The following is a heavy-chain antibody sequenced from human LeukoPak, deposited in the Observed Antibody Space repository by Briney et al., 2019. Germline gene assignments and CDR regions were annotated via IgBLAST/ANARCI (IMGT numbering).Heavy chain of an antibody. J-gene: IGHJ4*02. V-gene: IGHV3-30-3*01. Sequence: PGGSLRLSCAASGFTFSSYTMHWVRQAPGKGLEWVAVISYDGSNKYYADSVKGRFTISRDNAKNSVYLQMNSLRAEDTAVYYCARDANDYASPPDYWGQGTLVTVSS. CDR2: ISYDGSNK. D-gene: IGHD3-16*01. CDR3: ARDANDYASPPDY. CDR1: GFTFSSYT.